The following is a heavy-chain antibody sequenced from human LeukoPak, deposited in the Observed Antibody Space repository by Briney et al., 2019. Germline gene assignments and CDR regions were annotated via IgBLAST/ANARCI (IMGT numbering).Heavy chain of an antibody. V-gene: IGHV1-46*01. D-gene: IGHD3-16*02. Sequence: GASVKVSCKASGYTFTSYYMHWVRQAPGQGLEWMGIINPSGGSTSYAQKFQGRVTMTRDTSTSTVCMELSSLRSEDTAVYYCAREGSDEGVILYWGQGTLVTVSS. CDR2: INPSGGST. CDR1: GYTFTSYY. CDR3: AREGSDEGVILY. J-gene: IGHJ4*02.